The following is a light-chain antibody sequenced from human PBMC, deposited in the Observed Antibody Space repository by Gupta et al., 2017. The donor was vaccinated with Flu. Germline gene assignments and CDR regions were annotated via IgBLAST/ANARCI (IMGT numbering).Light chain of an antibody. Sequence: SYELTQPPSVSVSPGQTARITCSGHKLGEKYACWYQQKSGQSPVLVIYQDSKRPSGIPERVSGSNSGNTATLTISGTQATDEADYYCQAWDSGTFAFGSGTKVTVL. J-gene: IGLJ1*01. CDR2: QDS. CDR1: KLGEKY. V-gene: IGLV3-1*01. CDR3: QAWDSGTFA.